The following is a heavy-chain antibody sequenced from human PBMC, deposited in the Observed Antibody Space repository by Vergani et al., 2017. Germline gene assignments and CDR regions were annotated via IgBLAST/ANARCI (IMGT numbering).Heavy chain of an antibody. CDR2: IIPIFGTA. CDR1: GGTFSSYA. D-gene: IGHD1-26*01. Sequence: QVQLVQSGAEVKKPGSSVKVSCKASGGTFSSYAISWVRQAPGQGLEWMGGIIPIFGTANYAQKFQGRVTITADKSTSTAYMELSSLRSEDTAVYYCARAASSGSSQDVGYYYYYGMDVWGQGTTVTVSS. CDR3: ARAASSGSSQDVGYYYYYGMDV. J-gene: IGHJ6*02. V-gene: IGHV1-69*06.